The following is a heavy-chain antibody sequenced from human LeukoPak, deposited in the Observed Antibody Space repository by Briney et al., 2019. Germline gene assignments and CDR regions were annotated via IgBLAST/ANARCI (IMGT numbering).Heavy chain of an antibody. J-gene: IGHJ4*02. V-gene: IGHV4-61*02. CDR2: IYTSGST. CDR3: ARAAGAAFDY. D-gene: IGHD1-26*01. CDR1: GGSISSGTYY. Sequence: SQTLSLTCTVSGGSISSGTYYWPWIRQPGGKGLEWSVRIYTSGSTNYNHALKSRVTISVDTSKLQFSLKLSSVTAADTAVYYCARAAGAAFDYWGQGTLVTVSS.